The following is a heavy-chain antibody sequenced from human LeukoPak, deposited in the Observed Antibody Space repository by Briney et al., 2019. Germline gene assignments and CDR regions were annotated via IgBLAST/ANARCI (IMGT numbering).Heavy chain of an antibody. Sequence: ASVNVSCKASGYTFTGYYIHWVRQAPGQWLEWMGWINPNSGGTNYAQKFQGRVTMTRDTSISTAYMELSRLRSDDTAVYYCARWLRTSSPDYWGQGTLVTVSS. CDR2: INPNSGGT. J-gene: IGHJ4*02. D-gene: IGHD1-1*01. CDR1: GYTFTGYY. CDR3: ARWLRTSSPDY. V-gene: IGHV1-2*02.